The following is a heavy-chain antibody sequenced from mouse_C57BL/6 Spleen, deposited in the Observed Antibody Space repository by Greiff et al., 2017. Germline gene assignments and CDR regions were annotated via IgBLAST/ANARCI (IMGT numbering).Heavy chain of an antibody. CDR1: GYAFSSYW. D-gene: IGHD1-1*01. V-gene: IGHV1-80*01. Sequence: LVESGASVKISCKASGYAFSSYWMNWVKQRPGKGLEWIGQIYPGDGDTNYNGKFKGKATLTADKSSSTAYMQLSSLTSEDSAVYFCARATVVPYAMDYWGQGTSVTVSS. CDR3: ARATVVPYAMDY. J-gene: IGHJ4*01. CDR2: IYPGDGDT.